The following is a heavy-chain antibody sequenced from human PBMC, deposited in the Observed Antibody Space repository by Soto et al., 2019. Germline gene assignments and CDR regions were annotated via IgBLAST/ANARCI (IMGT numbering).Heavy chain of an antibody. V-gene: IGHV4-31*03. J-gene: IGHJ4*02. Sequence: QVQLQESGPGLVKPSQTLSLTCTVSGGSISSGGYHWSWIRQHPGKGLEWIGYIYYSGSTSYNPSLKSRVTISVDTSNNQFSLKLNSVTAADTAVYYCARGVIHWGQGTLVTVSS. CDR1: GGSISSGGYH. CDR2: IYYSGST. D-gene: IGHD3-16*02. CDR3: ARGVIH.